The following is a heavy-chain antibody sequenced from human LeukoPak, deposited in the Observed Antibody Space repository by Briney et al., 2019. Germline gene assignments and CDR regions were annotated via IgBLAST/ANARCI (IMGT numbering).Heavy chain of an antibody. Sequence: GRSLRLSCAASGFTFSSYGMHWVRQAPGKGLEWVAVIWYDGSNKYYADSVKGRFTISRDNSKNTLYLQMNSLRAEDTAVYYCARCGRVGYCSSTSCPEDYYHSSGHDAFDIWGQGTMVTVSS. J-gene: IGHJ3*02. CDR2: IWYDGSNK. V-gene: IGHV3-33*01. CDR1: GFTFSSYG. D-gene: IGHD2-2*01. CDR3: ARCGRVGYCSSTSCPEDYYHSSGHDAFDI.